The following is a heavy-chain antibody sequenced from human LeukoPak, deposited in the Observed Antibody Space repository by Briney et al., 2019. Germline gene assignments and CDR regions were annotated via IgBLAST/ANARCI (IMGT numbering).Heavy chain of an antibody. V-gene: IGHV4-39*01. CDR3: ARRPAYSGYDYADY. CDR2: MYYSGST. J-gene: IGHJ4*02. D-gene: IGHD5-12*01. CDR1: GGSISSSSYY. Sequence: PSETLSLTCTVSGGSISSSSYYWGWIRQPPGKGLEWIGSMYYSGSTYYNPSLKSRVTISVDTSKNQFSLKLSSVTAADTAVYYCARRPAYSGYDYADYWGQGTLVTVSS.